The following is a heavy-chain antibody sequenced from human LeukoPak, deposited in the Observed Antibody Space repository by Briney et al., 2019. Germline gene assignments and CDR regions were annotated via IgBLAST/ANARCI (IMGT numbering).Heavy chain of an antibody. Sequence: QTGGSLRLSCAASGFTFSSYGMHWVRQAPGKGLEWVAVISYDGSNKYYADSVKGRFTISRDNSKNTLYLQMNSLRAEDTAVYYCAREEPYDHDAFDIWGQGTMVTVSS. CDR3: AREEPYDHDAFDI. D-gene: IGHD3-3*01. V-gene: IGHV3-30*03. J-gene: IGHJ3*02. CDR1: GFTFSSYG. CDR2: ISYDGSNK.